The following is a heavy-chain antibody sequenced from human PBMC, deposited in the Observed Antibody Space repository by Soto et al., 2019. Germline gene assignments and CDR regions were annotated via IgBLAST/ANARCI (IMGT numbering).Heavy chain of an antibody. V-gene: IGHV1-3*01. CDR1: GYTFTSYA. CDR2: INAGNGNT. D-gene: IGHD2-2*01. J-gene: IGHJ6*02. CDR3: ASSYCISTSCPPYYGMDV. Sequence: GASVKVSCKASGYTFTSYAMHWVRQAPGQRLEWMGWINAGNGNTKYSQKFQGRVTITRDTSASTAYMELRSLRSEDTAVYYCASSYCISTSCPPYYGMDVWAQGTTVTVSS.